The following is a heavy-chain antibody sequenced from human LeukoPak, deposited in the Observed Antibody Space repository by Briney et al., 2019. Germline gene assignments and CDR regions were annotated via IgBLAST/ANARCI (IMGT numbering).Heavy chain of an antibody. J-gene: IGHJ6*02. CDR1: GGSFSGYY. CDR3: ARPLTIFGVVPYGMDV. V-gene: IGHV4-34*01. CDR2: INHSGST. Sequence: PSETLSLTCAVYGGSFSGYYWSWIRQPPGKGLEWIGEINHSGSTNYNPSLKSRVTISVDTSKNQFSLKLSSVTAADTAVYYCARPLTIFGVVPYGMDVWGQGTTVTVSS. D-gene: IGHD3-3*01.